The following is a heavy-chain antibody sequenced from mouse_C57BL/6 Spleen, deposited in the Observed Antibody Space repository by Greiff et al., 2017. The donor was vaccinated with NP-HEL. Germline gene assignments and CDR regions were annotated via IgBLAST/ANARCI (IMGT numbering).Heavy chain of an antibody. CDR2: IDPNSGCT. Sequence: QVQLQQPGAELVKPGASVKLSCKASGYTFTSYWMHWVKQRPGRGLEWIGRIDPNSGCTKYNEKFKSKATLTVDKPSSTAYMQLSSLTSEDSAVYYCARSREFHYYGSSYEFAYWGQGTLVTVSA. V-gene: IGHV1-72*01. J-gene: IGHJ3*01. CDR1: GYTFTSYW. D-gene: IGHD1-1*01. CDR3: ARSREFHYYGSSYEFAY.